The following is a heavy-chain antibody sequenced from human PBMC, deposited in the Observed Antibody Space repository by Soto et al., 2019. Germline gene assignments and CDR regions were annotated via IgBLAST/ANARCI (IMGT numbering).Heavy chain of an antibody. CDR1: GGSIGSYY. D-gene: IGHD2-8*01. J-gene: IGHJ6*02. CDR3: ARSPQRLIVYAADYGMDV. Sequence: SETLSLTCPVSGGSIGSYYWSWIRQPPGKGLEGIGYIYYSGSTNYNPSLKSRVTISVDTSQNQFSLKLSSVTAADTAVYYCARSPQRLIVYAADYGMDVWGQGTTVTVSS. V-gene: IGHV4-59*01. CDR2: IYYSGST.